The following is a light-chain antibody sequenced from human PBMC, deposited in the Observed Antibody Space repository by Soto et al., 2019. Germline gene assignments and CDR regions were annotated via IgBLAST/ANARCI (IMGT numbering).Light chain of an antibody. CDR2: GNN. V-gene: IGLV1-40*01. CDR1: SSNIGAGYD. J-gene: IGLJ1*01. CDR3: SLYTSENTYV. Sequence: QSVLTQPPSVSGAPGQTITISCTGSSSNIGAGYDVHWYQQLPGRAPKLLIYGNNNRPSGVPDRFSGSKSGTSVSLAITGLQAADEADYYCSLYTSENTYVFGTGTKLTVL.